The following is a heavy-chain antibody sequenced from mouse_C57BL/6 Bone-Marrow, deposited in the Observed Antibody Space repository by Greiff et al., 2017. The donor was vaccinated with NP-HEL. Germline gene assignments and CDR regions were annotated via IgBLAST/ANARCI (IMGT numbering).Heavy chain of an antibody. J-gene: IGHJ2*01. D-gene: IGHD2-2*01. V-gene: IGHV1-52*01. CDR1: GYTFTSYW. CDR2: IDPSDRET. Sequence: QVPLQQPGAELVRPGSSVKLSCKASGYTFTSYWMHWVKQRPIQGLEWIGNIDPSDRETHYNQKFKDKATLTVDNSSSTAYIQLSNLTSEDSAVYYWARIVLVYYGYDDDGVLDYWGQGTTLTVSS. CDR3: ARIVLVYYGYDDDGVLDY.